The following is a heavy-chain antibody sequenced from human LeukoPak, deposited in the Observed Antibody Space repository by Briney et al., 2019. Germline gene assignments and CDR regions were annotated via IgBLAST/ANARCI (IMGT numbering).Heavy chain of an antibody. V-gene: IGHV1-18*01. Sequence: ASVKVPCKASGYTFTSYGISWVRQAPGQGLEWMGWISAYNGNTNYAQKLQGRVTMTTDTSTSTAYMELRSLRSDDTAVYYCARQNYYDSSGYYTYWGQGTLVTVSS. D-gene: IGHD3-22*01. J-gene: IGHJ4*02. CDR3: ARQNYYDSSGYYTY. CDR1: GYTFTSYG. CDR2: ISAYNGNT.